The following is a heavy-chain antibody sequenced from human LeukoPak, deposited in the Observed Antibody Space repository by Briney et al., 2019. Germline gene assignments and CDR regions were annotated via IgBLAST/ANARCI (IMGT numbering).Heavy chain of an antibody. Sequence: PGGSLRLSCEASGFTFSSYSMNWVRQAPGKGLEWVSFISSSSSYIYYADSVKGRFTISRDNAKNSLYLQMNSLRAEDTAVYYCARSPPTRGYSYGYSRLANWGQGTLVTVSS. V-gene: IGHV3-21*01. CDR2: ISSSSSYI. J-gene: IGHJ4*02. CDR3: ARSPPTRGYSYGYSRLAN. D-gene: IGHD5-18*01. CDR1: GFTFSSYS.